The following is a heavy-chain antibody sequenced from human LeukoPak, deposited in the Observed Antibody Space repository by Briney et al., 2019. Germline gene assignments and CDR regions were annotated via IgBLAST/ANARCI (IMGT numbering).Heavy chain of an antibody. CDR2: IYYSGST. CDR3: AREWGERTRDLDY. J-gene: IGHJ4*02. Sequence: SETLSLTCTVSGGSISSYYWSWIRQPPGKGLEWIGYIYYSGSTNYNPSLKSRVTISVDTSKNQFSLKLSSVTAADTAVYYCAREWGERTRDLDYWGQGTLVTVSS. CDR1: GGSISSYY. D-gene: IGHD3-16*01. V-gene: IGHV4-59*12.